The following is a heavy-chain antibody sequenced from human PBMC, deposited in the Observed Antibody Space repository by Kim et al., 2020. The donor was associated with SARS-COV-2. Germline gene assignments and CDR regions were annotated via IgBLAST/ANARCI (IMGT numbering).Heavy chain of an antibody. CDR1: GFTFSSYG. V-gene: IGHV3-33*06. J-gene: IGHJ6*02. D-gene: IGHD3-10*01. CDR2: IWYDGSNK. CDR3: AKVLNYGSGSRSSGFYGMDV. Sequence: GGSLRLSCAASGFTFSSYGMHWVRQAPGKGLEWVAVIWYDGSNKYYADSVKGRFTISRDNSKNTLYLQMNSLRAEDTAVYYCAKVLNYGSGSRSSGFYGMDVWGQGTTVTVSS.